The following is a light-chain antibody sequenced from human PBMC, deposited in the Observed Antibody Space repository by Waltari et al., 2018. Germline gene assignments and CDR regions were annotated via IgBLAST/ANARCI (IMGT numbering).Light chain of an antibody. V-gene: IGLV3-25*03. J-gene: IGLJ2*01. CDR3: QSANPSPPYQV. CDR1: ALQKTY. CDR2: KYS. Sequence: SYELTQPPSVSVSPGQTARITCSGNALQKTYVHWYQQKPGQAPPLVIYKYSARPSGIPERFSGSNSGTKVTLTISGVRAEDEADYYCQSANPSPPYQVFGGGTKLTVL.